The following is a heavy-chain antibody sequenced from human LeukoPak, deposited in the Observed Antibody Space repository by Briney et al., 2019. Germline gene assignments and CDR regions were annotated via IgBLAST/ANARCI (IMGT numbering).Heavy chain of an antibody. V-gene: IGHV4-59*01. J-gene: IGHJ6*04. D-gene: IGHD6-13*01. Sequence: SETLSLTCTVSGDSISSYYWSWIRQPPGKGLEWIGYIYYSGSTNYNPSLKSRVTISVDTSKNQFSLKLSSVTAADTAVYYCARFSSSWTNYYHYYGMDVWGKGTTVTVSS. CDR1: GDSISSYY. CDR2: IYYSGST. CDR3: ARFSSSWTNYYHYYGMDV.